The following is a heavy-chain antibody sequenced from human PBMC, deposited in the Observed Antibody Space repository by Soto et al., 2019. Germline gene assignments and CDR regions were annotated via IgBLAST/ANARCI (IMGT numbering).Heavy chain of an antibody. CDR3: ARWGHPAVKAFHI. CDR2: IHYTGSR. CDR1: GASVNDYY. Sequence: PSETLSLTCTVSGASVNDYYWNWVRQPLGKGLEWIGFIHYTGSRIFNPSLQSRVTMSVDVSQNQFSLRLTSVTAADTAIYYCARWGHPAVKAFHIWGQGTTVTV. V-gene: IGHV4-59*02. D-gene: IGHD3-16*01. J-gene: IGHJ3*02.